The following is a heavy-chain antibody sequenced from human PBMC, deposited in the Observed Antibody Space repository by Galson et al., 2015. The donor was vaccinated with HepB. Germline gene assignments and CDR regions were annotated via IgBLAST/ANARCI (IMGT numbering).Heavy chain of an antibody. J-gene: IGHJ4*02. D-gene: IGHD2-21*01. CDR3: ARDGGGLYQGDYFDY. Sequence: SCAASGFTFSTYSMNWVRQAPGGGLEWVSSIYNSNTYYAESLKGRFTISRDTAENSLFLQMNSLRAEDTAVYYCARDGGGLYQGDYFDYWGQGTLVIVSS. CDR1: GFTFSTYS. V-gene: IGHV3-21*01. CDR2: IYNSNTY.